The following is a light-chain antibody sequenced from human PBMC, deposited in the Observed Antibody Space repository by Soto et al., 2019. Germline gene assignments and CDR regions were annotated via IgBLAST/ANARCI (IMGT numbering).Light chain of an antibody. CDR3: QSYDNSLKIV. V-gene: IGLV1-40*01. Sequence: QSVLAQPPSVSGAPGQRVTISCTGRTSIIGAGDDVHWYKQLPGTAPRLLIYGNSNRPSGVPDRFSGSKSGTSASLAITGLQADEEADYSCQSYDNSLKIVVGGGTKVTVL. CDR1: TSIIGAGDD. J-gene: IGLJ3*02. CDR2: GNS.